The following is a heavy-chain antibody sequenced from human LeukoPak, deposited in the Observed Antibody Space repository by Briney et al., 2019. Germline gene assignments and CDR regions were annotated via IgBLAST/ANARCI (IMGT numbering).Heavy chain of an antibody. CDR2: ISFNGTNK. Sequence: GGSLRLSCAASGFTFSSNAIHWVRQAPGKGLEWVAVISFNGTNKYYADSVKGRFTVSRDNSKNTLYLQMNSLRAEDTAVYYCAKEDSSGWYNSFDYWGQGTLVTVSS. CDR3: AKEDSSGWYNSFDY. D-gene: IGHD6-19*01. CDR1: GFTFSSNA. J-gene: IGHJ4*02. V-gene: IGHV3-30-3*01.